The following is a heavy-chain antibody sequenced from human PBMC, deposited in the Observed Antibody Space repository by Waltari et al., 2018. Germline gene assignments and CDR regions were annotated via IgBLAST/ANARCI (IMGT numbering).Heavy chain of an antibody. Sequence: EVQLVETGGGLIQPGGSLRLSCAASGFTVSSDYMSWVRQATGKGLGCVSVIYSSGRTYYADSVKGRFTISRDNSKNTVYLQMHSLRAEDTAVYYCAREGVDTANDYWGQGTQVTVSS. V-gene: IGHV3-53*02. CDR2: IYSSGRT. D-gene: IGHD5-18*01. CDR1: GFTVSSDY. J-gene: IGHJ4*02. CDR3: AREGVDTANDY.